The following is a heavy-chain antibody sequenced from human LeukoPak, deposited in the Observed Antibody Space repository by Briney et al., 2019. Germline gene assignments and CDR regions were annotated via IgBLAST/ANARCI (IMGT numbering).Heavy chain of an antibody. D-gene: IGHD3-3*01. V-gene: IGHV4-39*07. CDR2: IYYSGST. Sequence: KPSETLSLTCTVSGGSISSSSYYWGWIRQPPGKGLEWIGSIYYSGSTYYNPSLKSRVTISVDTSKNQFSLKLSSVTAADTAVYYCARKYYDFWSGYYKYYYYYMDVWGKGTTVTVSS. J-gene: IGHJ6*03. CDR3: ARKYYDFWSGYYKYYYYYMDV. CDR1: GGSISSSSYY.